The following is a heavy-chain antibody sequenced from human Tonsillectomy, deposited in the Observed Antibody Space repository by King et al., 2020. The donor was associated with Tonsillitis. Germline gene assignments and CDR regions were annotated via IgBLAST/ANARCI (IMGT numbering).Heavy chain of an antibody. D-gene: IGHD2-15*01. J-gene: IGHJ4*02. CDR1: GFTFSSYW. CDR3: ARGDIILVVPYEY. Sequence: VQLVESGGGLVQPGGSLRLSCAASGFTFSSYWMSWVRQAPGKGLEWVANIKQDGSEKYYVDSVKGRFTISRDNAKNSLYLQMNSLRAEDTAVYYSARGDIILVVPYEYWGQGTLVTVSS. CDR2: IKQDGSEK. V-gene: IGHV3-7*03.